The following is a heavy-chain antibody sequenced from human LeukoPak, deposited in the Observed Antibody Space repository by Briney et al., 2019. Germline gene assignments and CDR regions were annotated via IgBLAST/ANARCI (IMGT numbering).Heavy chain of an antibody. CDR2: IYSGGST. Sequence: GGSLRLSCAVSGLTFTNAWMSWVRQAPGKGLEWVSVIYSGGSTYYADSVKGRFTISRDNSKNTLYLQMNSLRAEDTAVYYCARDRGQWSFDYWGQGTLVTVSS. CDR1: GLTFTNAW. D-gene: IGHD6-19*01. V-gene: IGHV3-53*01. J-gene: IGHJ4*02. CDR3: ARDRGQWSFDY.